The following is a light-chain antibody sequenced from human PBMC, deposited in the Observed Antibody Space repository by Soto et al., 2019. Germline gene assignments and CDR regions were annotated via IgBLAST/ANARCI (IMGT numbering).Light chain of an antibody. Sequence: QSVLTQPRSVSGSPGQSVTISCTGTSSNVGGYDYVSWYQQRPGKAPKLMIYDVTKRPSGAPDRFSGSRSGNTASLTISGLQAEDDADYYCCSYAGTYTFYVFGTGTKVTVL. CDR1: SSNVGGYDY. CDR3: CSYAGTYTFYV. V-gene: IGLV2-11*01. CDR2: DVT. J-gene: IGLJ1*01.